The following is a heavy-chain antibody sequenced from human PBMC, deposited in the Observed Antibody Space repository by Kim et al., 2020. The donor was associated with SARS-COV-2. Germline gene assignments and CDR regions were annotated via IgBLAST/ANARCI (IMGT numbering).Heavy chain of an antibody. D-gene: IGHD3-10*01. CDR3: ARGPLSPGSGGYLLDP. Sequence: ASVKVSCKASGYSFTDYYIHWVRQAPGQGLEWMGWINPNSGGSNIAQRFQGGVTMTRDRPISIAYMDCRGRTSSDTAWFYCARGPLSPGSGGYLLDPRGQ. J-gene: IGHJ5*02. CDR1: GYSFTDYY. V-gene: IGHV1-2*02. CDR2: INPNSGGS.